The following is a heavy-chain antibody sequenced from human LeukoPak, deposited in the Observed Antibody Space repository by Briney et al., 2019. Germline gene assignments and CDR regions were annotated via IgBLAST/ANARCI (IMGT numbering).Heavy chain of an antibody. D-gene: IGHD6-13*01. Sequence: GGSLRLSCAASGFTFSSYGMHWVRQAPGKGLEWVAVIWYDGSNKYYADSVKGRFTISRDNSKNTLYLQMNSLRAEDTAVYYCAREKSSSSWSDAFDIWGQGTMVTVSS. J-gene: IGHJ3*02. V-gene: IGHV3-30*19. CDR2: IWYDGSNK. CDR3: AREKSSSSWSDAFDI. CDR1: GFTFSSYG.